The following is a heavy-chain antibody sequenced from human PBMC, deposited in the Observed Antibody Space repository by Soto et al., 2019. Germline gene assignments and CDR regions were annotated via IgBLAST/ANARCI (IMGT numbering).Heavy chain of an antibody. V-gene: IGHV3-30-3*01. CDR3: ARGQLTGYYYYYMDV. D-gene: IGHD3-10*01. Sequence: GGSLRLSCAASGFTFSSYAMHWFRQATGEGLEWVAVISYDGSNKYYADSVKGRFTISRDNSKNTLYLQMNSLRAEDTAVYYCARGQLTGYYYYYMDVWGKGTTVTVSS. CDR1: GFTFSSYA. CDR2: ISYDGSNK. J-gene: IGHJ6*03.